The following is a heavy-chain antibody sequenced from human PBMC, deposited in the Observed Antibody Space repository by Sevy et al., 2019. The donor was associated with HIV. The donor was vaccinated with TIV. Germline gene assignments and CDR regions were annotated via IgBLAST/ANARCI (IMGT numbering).Heavy chain of an antibody. J-gene: IGHJ4*01. V-gene: IGHV3-21*01. CDR3: ARDEEYSSSPDY. CDR2: ISSSSSYI. Sequence: GGSLRLSCAASGFTFSSYSMNWVRQAPGKGLEWVSSISSSSSYIYYADSVKGRFTISRDNAKNSLYLQMNSLRAEDTAVYSCARDEEYSSSPDYWGHGTLVTVSS. CDR1: GFTFSSYS. D-gene: IGHD6-13*01.